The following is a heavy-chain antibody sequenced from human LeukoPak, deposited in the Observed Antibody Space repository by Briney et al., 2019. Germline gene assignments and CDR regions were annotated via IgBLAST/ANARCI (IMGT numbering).Heavy chain of an antibody. V-gene: IGHV3-23*01. D-gene: IGHD4-23*01. Sequence: GGSLRLSCTASGFTFSSYTMSWVRQAPGKGLKWVSTITTGGPNTYYADSVKGRFTVSRDDSKNTLYLQMNSLRVEDTAVYYCARGRPHGNDYWGQGTLVTVSS. CDR1: GFTFSSYT. J-gene: IGHJ4*02. CDR2: ITTGGPNT. CDR3: ARGRPHGNDY.